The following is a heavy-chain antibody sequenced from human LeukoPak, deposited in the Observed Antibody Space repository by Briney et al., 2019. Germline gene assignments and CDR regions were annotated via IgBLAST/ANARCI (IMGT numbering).Heavy chain of an antibody. CDR1: GFTFSSYG. Sequence: GRSLRLSCAASGFTFSSYGMHWVRQAPGKGLEWVAVISYDGSNKYYADSVKGRFTISRDNSKNTLYLQMNSLRAEDTAVYYCAKDPYSGYGSWFDPWGQGTLVTVSS. J-gene: IGHJ5*02. D-gene: IGHD5-12*01. CDR2: ISYDGSNK. V-gene: IGHV3-30*18. CDR3: AKDPYSGYGSWFDP.